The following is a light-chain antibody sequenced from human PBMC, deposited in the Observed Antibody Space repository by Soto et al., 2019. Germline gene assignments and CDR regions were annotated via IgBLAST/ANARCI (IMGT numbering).Light chain of an antibody. V-gene: IGKV1-5*03. Sequence: DVHRKQSPSTLSASVKDRVTITCRASHSISSWLAWYQQKPGKAPKLLIYKASSLESGVPSRFSGSGSGTEFTLTISSLQPDDFATYYCQQYDNLPLPFGGVSKV. J-gene: IGKJ4*01. CDR3: QQYDNLPLP. CDR1: HSISSW. CDR2: KAS.